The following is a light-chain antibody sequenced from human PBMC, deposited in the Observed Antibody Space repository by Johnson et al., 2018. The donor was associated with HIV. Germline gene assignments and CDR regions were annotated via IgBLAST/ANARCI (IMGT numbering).Light chain of an antibody. V-gene: IGLV1-51*01. CDR2: DNN. J-gene: IGLJ1*01. CDR3: GTWDSSLSAAFYG. CDR1: SSNIGNNY. Sequence: QSVLTQPPSVSAAPGQKVTISCSGSSSNIGNNYVSWYQQLPGTAPKLLIYDNNKRPSGIPDRFSGSKSGTSATLGITGLQTGDEADYYCGTWDSSLSAAFYGVGTGTKVTVL.